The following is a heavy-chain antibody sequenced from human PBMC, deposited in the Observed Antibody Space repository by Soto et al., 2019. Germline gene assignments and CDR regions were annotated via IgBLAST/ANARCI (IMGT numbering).Heavy chain of an antibody. CDR3: ARQVYGDYLGDNWFDP. D-gene: IGHD4-17*01. V-gene: IGHV3-66*04. Sequence: GGSLRLSCAASGFTVSSTYLTWVRQAPGKGLEWVAILYTGTDTVYADSVKGRFTISRDSSKNTFYLQMNSLRAEDTALYFCARQVYGDYLGDNWFDPWGQGALVTVSS. CDR2: LYTGTDT. CDR1: GFTVSSTY. J-gene: IGHJ5*02.